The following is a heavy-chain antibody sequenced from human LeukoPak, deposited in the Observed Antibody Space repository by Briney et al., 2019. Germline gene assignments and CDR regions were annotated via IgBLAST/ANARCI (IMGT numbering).Heavy chain of an antibody. D-gene: IGHD5-18*01. CDR1: GGSISSSSYC. CDR2: IYYSGST. CDR3: ARHARGYSYTFDY. V-gene: IGHV4-39*01. J-gene: IGHJ4*02. Sequence: PSETLSLTCTVSGGSISSSSYCWGWIRQPPGKGLEWIGSIYYSGSTYHNPSLNSRVTISVATSKNQCSLKLSAVTAADTAVYYCARHARGYSYTFDYWGQGTLVTVSS.